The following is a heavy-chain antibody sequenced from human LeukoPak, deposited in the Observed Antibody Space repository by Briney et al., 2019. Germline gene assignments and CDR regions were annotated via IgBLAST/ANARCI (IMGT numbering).Heavy chain of an antibody. Sequence: GSLRLSCAASGFTFNYYGMSWVRQAPGKGLEWVSYISSSGSTIYYADSVKGRFTISRDNAKNSLYLQMNSLRAEDTAVYYCAELGITMIGGVWGKGTTVTISS. D-gene: IGHD3-10*02. CDR3: AELGITMIGGV. V-gene: IGHV3-48*04. CDR1: GFTFNYYG. CDR2: ISSSGSTI. J-gene: IGHJ6*04.